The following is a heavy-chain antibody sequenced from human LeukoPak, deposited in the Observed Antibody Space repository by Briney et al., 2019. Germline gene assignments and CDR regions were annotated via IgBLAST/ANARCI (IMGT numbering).Heavy chain of an antibody. J-gene: IGHJ5*01. CDR1: GFNFRGCA. D-gene: IGHD3-10*01. V-gene: IGHV3-23*01. CDR2: ITGRGETT. CDR3: AKDVIRGDITYFES. Sequence: GESLRLSCTASGFNFRGCAMSWVRQGPGKGLEWVAGITGRGETTYYAESVKGRFTISRDNSENTLFLQVNSLRAEDTAVYYSAKDVIRGDITYFESWGQGTLVAVSS.